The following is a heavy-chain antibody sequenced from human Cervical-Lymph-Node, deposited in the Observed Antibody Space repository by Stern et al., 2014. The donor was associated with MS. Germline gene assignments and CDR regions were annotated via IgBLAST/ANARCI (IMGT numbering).Heavy chain of an antibody. D-gene: IGHD2-2*01. CDR2: IKEVGSER. CDR3: ARGGSRVPAY. V-gene: IGHV3-7*01. Sequence: EVQLEESGGGLVQPGGSLRLSCAASGFTFSRYWMSWARQAPGKGLEWVAHIKEVGSERPYADSVKGRFTMSRDNPKNSMYMQMNSLRAEDTAVYHCARGGSRVPAYWGQGTLVTVSS. J-gene: IGHJ4*02. CDR1: GFTFSRYW.